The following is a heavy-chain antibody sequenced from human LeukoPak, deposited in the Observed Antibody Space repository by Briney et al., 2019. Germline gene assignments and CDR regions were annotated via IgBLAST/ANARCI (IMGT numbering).Heavy chain of an antibody. J-gene: IGHJ3*02. CDR2: IYSGGST. V-gene: IGHV3-53*01. CDR3: ARGGSYLSAFDI. D-gene: IGHD1-26*01. Sequence: GGSLRLSCAASGFTVSSNYMGWVRQAPGKGLEWVSIIYSGGSTFYADSVKGRFTISRDNSKNTLYLQMNSLRAEDTAVYYCARGGSYLSAFDIWGQGTMVTVSS. CDR1: GFTVSSNY.